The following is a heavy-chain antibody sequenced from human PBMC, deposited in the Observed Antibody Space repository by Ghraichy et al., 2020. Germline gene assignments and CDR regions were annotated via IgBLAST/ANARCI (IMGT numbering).Heavy chain of an antibody. J-gene: IGHJ4*02. D-gene: IGHD3-10*01. CDR1: GGSISSYY. CDR3: AGDSYGSGSYYNY. CDR2: IYYSGST. V-gene: IGHV4-59*01. Sequence: SETLSLTCTVSGGSISSYYWSWIRQPPGKGLEWIGYIYYSGSTNYNPSLKSRVTISADTSKNQFSLKLSSVTAADTAVYYCAGDSYGSGSYYNYWGQGTLLTVSS.